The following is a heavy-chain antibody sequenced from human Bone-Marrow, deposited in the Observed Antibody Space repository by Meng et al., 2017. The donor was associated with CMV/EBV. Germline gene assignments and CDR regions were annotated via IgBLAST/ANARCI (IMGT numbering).Heavy chain of an antibody. J-gene: IGHJ6*02. CDR2: IDISGGSP. CDR3: ARERNYDFWSGLYYYYYGMDV. CDR1: GFTFTSSA. Sequence: GGSLRLSCAVSGFTFTSSAMSWVRQAPGKGLEWVSSIDISGGSPYYADSVRGRFTISRDNSKNTLYLQMNSLRAEDTAVYYCARERNYDFWSGLYYYYYGMDVWGQGTTVTVSS. V-gene: IGHV3-23*01. D-gene: IGHD3-3*01.